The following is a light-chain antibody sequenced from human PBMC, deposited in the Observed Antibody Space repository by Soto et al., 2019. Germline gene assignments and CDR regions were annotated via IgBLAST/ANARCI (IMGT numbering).Light chain of an antibody. V-gene: IGLV2-8*01. CDR2: EVS. CDR1: SSDVGGYNY. J-gene: IGLJ3*02. CDR3: SSYAGSNNWV. Sequence: QSALTRPPSASGSPGQSVTISCTGTSSDVGGYNYVSWYQQHPGKAPKLMIYEVSKRPSGVPDRFSGSKSGNTASLTVSGLQAEDEADYYCSSYAGSNNWVFGGGTKVTVL.